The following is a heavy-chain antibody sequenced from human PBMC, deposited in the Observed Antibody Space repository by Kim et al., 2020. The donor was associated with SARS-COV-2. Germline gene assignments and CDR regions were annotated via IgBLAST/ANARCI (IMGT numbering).Heavy chain of an antibody. Sequence: SETLSLTCAVSGGSISSSNWWSWVRQPPGKGLEWIGEIYHSGSTNYNPSLKSRVTISVDKSKNQFSLKLSSVTAADTAVYYCARESPDVAGTYKRSAFDIWGQGTMVTVSS. D-gene: IGHD6-19*01. J-gene: IGHJ3*02. CDR2: IYHSGST. V-gene: IGHV4-4*02. CDR1: GGSISSSNW. CDR3: ARESPDVAGTYKRSAFDI.